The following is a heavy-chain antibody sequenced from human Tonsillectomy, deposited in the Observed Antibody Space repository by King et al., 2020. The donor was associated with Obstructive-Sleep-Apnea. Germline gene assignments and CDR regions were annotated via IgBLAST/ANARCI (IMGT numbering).Heavy chain of an antibody. Sequence: QLVQSGGGVVQPGGSLRLSCAASGFTFSNYGMHWVRQAPAKGLEWVAFIRYDGSNKYYADSVKGRFTISRYNSKNTLYLQMNSLRAEDTAVYYCVKDTVNEYFDSSGYYYVFDYWGQGTLVTVSS. CDR3: VKDTVNEYFDSSGYYYVFDY. D-gene: IGHD3-22*01. CDR1: GFTFSNYG. V-gene: IGHV3-30*02. CDR2: IRYDGSNK. J-gene: IGHJ4*02.